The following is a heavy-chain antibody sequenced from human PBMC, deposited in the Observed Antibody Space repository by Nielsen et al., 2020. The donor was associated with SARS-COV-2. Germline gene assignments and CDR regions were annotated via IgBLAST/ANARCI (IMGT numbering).Heavy chain of an antibody. CDR1: GFSLTTNEVS. D-gene: IGHD4-17*01. J-gene: IGHJ4*02. Sequence: SGPTLVKPTQTLTLTCTFSGFSLTTNEVSVGWIRQPPGKALEWPALIYWDNDQLYNPSLKTRLSITKDTSKNQVFLTMANMDPADSATYFCARRGDYEGHFDYWGQGILVTVSS. CDR2: IYWDNDQ. V-gene: IGHV2-5*02. CDR3: ARRGDYEGHFDY.